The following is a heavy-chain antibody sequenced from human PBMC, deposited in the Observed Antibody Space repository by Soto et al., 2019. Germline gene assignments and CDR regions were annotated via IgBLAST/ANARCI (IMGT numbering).Heavy chain of an antibody. V-gene: IGHV3-30*03. CDR1: GFTFKTHA. J-gene: IGHJ6*02. CDR3: XXXXXXXVPYYYGVDV. CDR2: IAYDGNEK. Sequence: QVQLVESGGGVVQPGTSLRLSCAASGFTFKTHAMHWVRQAPGKGLEWMAVIAYDGNEKFYADSVKGRFTISRDNSKNALXXXXNTXXXEXXXXXXXXXXXXXXVPYYYGVDVWGQGTTVTVSS.